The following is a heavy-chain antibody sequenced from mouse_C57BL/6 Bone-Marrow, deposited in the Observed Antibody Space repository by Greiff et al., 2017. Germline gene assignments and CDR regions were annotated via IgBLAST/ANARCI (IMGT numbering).Heavy chain of an antibody. CDR2: IYPGDGDT. Sequence: VKLQQSGPELVKPGASVKISCKASGYAFSSSWMNWVKQRPGKGLEWIGRIYPGDGDTNYNGKFKGKATLTADKSSSTAYMQLSSLTSEDSAVYFCARHYGSPWFAYWGQGTLVTVSA. CDR3: ARHYGSPWFAY. D-gene: IGHD1-1*01. V-gene: IGHV1-82*01. J-gene: IGHJ3*01. CDR1: GYAFSSSW.